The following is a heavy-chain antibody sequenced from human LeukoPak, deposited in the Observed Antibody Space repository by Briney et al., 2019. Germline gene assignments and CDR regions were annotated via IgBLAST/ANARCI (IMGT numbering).Heavy chain of an antibody. V-gene: IGHV1-3*04. D-gene: IGHD6-19*01. Sequence: ASVKVSCKASGYTFTTYAIHWVRQAPGQRLEWMGWISTYNDGRKYSPKFQGTVTITTDTSASTAYLELSSLRAEDTAVYYCAAYGSGAAGGPGTLVTVSA. J-gene: IGHJ4*02. CDR1: GYTFTTYA. CDR3: AAYGSGAA. CDR2: ISTYNDGR.